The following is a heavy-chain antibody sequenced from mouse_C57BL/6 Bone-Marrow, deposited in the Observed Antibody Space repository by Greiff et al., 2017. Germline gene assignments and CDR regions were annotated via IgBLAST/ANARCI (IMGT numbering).Heavy chain of an antibody. V-gene: IGHV1-69*01. Sequence: QVQLQQPGAELVMPGASVKLSCKASGYTFTSYWMPWVKQRPGQGLEWIGEIDPSDSYTNYNQKFKGKSTLTVDKSSSTADMQLSSLTSEDSAVYYCAREGSSSYYFDYWGQGTTLTVSS. CDR1: GYTFTSYW. CDR3: AREGSSSYYFDY. J-gene: IGHJ2*01. D-gene: IGHD1-1*01. CDR2: IDPSDSYT.